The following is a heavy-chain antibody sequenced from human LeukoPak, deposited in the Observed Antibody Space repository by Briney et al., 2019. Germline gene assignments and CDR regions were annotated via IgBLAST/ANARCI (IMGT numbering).Heavy chain of an antibody. V-gene: IGHV5-51*01. D-gene: IGHD1-26*01. CDR1: GYSFTSYW. J-gene: IGHJ5*02. CDR3: ARRGRGDWFDP. CDR2: IWPGDSDT. Sequence: GESLKISCKGSGYSFTSYWIGWVRQMPGKGLECMGIIWPGDSDTRYSPSFQGQVTISADKTISTVYLQWSSLKVSDTAIYYCARRGRGDWFDPWGQGTLVTVSS.